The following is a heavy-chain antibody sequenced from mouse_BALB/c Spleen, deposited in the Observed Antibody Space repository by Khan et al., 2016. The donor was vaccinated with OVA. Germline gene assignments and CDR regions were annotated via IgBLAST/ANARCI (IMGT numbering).Heavy chain of an antibody. CDR1: GYSITSDYA. CDR2: ISYSGNT. V-gene: IGHV3-2*02. Sequence: EVQLVESGPGLVKPSQSLSLTCTVTGYSITSDYAWNWIRQFPGNKLEWMGYISYSGNTNYNPSLKSRISITRDTSKNQFFLQLNSVTTEDTATYYCARVYGGDFDNWGQGTTRTGSS. J-gene: IGHJ2*01. D-gene: IGHD2-10*02. CDR3: ARVYGGDFDN.